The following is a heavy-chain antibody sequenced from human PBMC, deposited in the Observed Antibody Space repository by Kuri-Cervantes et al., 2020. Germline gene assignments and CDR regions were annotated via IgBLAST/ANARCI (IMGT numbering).Heavy chain of an antibody. J-gene: IGHJ4*02. D-gene: IGHD1-26*01. CDR1: GFTVSSNY. Sequence: ESLKISCAASGFTVSSNYMSWVRQAPGKGLEGVSVIDSGGSTYYADSVEGGFTISRDNSKNTLYLQMNSMRGEDTAVYYCAYGSSGNYWAVDSWGQGTLVTVSS. V-gene: IGHV3-53*01. CDR3: AYGSSGNYWAVDS. CDR2: IDSGGST.